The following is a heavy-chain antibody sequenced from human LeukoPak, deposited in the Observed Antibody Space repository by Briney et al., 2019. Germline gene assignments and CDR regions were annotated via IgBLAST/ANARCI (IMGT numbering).Heavy chain of an antibody. CDR3: ARGWGSSWYYFDY. Sequence: GGSLRLSCAASGFTFSGYYMNWIRQAPGKGLEWVSYISTSGDTIYYADSVKGRFTISRDNAKNSLYLQMNSLRAEDTAVYYCARGWGSSWYYFDYWGQGTLVTVSS. J-gene: IGHJ4*02. V-gene: IGHV3-11*01. CDR1: GFTFSGYY. D-gene: IGHD6-13*01. CDR2: ISTSGDTI.